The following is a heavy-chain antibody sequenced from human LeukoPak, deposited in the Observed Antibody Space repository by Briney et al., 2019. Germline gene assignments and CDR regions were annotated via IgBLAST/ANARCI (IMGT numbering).Heavy chain of an antibody. J-gene: IGHJ4*02. CDR3: ARHRAYSSSSPFDY. D-gene: IGHD6-6*01. Sequence: PSETLSLTCTVSGGSISSSSFYWGWIRQPPGKGLEWIVTIFYSGSTYYSPSLKSRVTMSVDTSKNQFSLRLSPVTAADTAVYYCARHRAYSSSSPFDYWGQGTLVTVSS. CDR1: GGSISSSSFY. CDR2: IFYSGST. V-gene: IGHV4-39*01.